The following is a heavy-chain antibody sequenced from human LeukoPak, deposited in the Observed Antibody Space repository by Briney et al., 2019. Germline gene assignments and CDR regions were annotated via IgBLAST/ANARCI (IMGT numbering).Heavy chain of an antibody. D-gene: IGHD2-2*01. CDR2: INHSGST. CDR3: ARGRGYCSSTSCYYYGMDV. CDR1: GGSFSGYY. Sequence: SETLSLTCAVYGGSFSGYYWSWIRQPPGKGLEWIGEINHSGSTNYNPSLKSRVTISVDTSKNQFSLKLSSVTAADTAVYYCARGRGYCSSTSCYYYGMDVWGQGTTVTVSS. J-gene: IGHJ6*02. V-gene: IGHV4-34*01.